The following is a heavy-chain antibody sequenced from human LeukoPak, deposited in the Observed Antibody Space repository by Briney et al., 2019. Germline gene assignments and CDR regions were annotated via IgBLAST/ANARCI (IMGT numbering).Heavy chain of an antibody. CDR1: GFTFSSYA. J-gene: IGHJ4*02. CDR2: ISYDGSNK. V-gene: IGHV3-30-3*01. CDR3: ARGTAMVRPYFDY. D-gene: IGHD5-18*01. Sequence: GGSLRLSCAASGFTFSSYAMHWVRQAPGKGLEWVAVISYDGSNKYYADSVKGRFTISRDNSKNTLYLQMNSLGAEDTAVYYCARGTAMVRPYFDYWGQGTLVTVSS.